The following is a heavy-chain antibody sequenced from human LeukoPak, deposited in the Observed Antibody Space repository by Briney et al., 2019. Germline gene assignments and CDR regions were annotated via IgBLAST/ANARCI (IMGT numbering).Heavy chain of an antibody. CDR2: IYYSGNS. Sequence: PSETLSLTCTVSGGSISSYDWSWIRQPPGKGLEWIGFIYYSGNSNYNPSLKSRVTISVDTSKNQFSLKVSSVIAADTALYYCARGYGEYVGWGQGTLVTVSS. V-gene: IGHV4-59*01. D-gene: IGHD4-17*01. CDR1: GGSISSYD. CDR3: ARGYGEYVG. J-gene: IGHJ4*02.